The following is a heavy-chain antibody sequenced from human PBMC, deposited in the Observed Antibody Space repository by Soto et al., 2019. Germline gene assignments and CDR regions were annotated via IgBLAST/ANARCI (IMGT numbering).Heavy chain of an antibody. CDR2: ISSSSSYI. V-gene: IGHV3-21*01. Sequence: GGSLRLSCAASGFTVSSNYMNWVRQAPGKGLEWVSSISSSSSYIYYADSVKGRFTISRDNAKNSLYLQMNSLRAEDTAVYYGDYDPGTSHVFDSWAREPWSPSPQ. CDR1: GFTVSSNY. J-gene: IGHJ4*02. D-gene: IGHD5-12*01. CDR3: DYDPGTSHVFDS.